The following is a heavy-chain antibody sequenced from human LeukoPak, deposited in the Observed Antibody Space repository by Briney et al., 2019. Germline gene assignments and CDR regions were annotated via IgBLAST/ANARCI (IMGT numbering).Heavy chain of an antibody. CDR3: ARRGGGRDYYYMDV. CDR2: IYAGDSDT. V-gene: IGHV5-51*01. D-gene: IGHD3-16*01. CDR1: GYIFPNYW. J-gene: IGHJ6*03. Sequence: GESLKIFCKGSGYIFPNYWIGWVRQMPGKGLEWMGIIYAGDSDTTYSPSFQGQVTISADKSISTVYLQWSNLKASDTATYYCARRGGGRDYYYMDVWGKGTTVTVSS.